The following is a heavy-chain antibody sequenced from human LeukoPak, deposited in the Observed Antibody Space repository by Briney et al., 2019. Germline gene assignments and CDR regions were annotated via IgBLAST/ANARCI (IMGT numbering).Heavy chain of an antibody. D-gene: IGHD5-24*01. CDR2: INPNSGGT. V-gene: IGHV1-2*02. CDR1: GYTFTDYF. J-gene: IGHJ3*02. CDR3: ARIRDGYNDAYDI. Sequence: ASVKVSCKASGYTFTDYFLHWVRQAPGQGLEWMGWINPNSGGTNYAQKFQGRVTMTRDTSASTVYMQLSSLRSEDTAMYYCARIRDGYNDAYDIWGQGTVVTVPS.